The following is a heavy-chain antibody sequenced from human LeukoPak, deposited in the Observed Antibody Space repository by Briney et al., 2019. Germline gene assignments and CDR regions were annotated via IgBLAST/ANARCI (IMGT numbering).Heavy chain of an antibody. Sequence: ASVTVSCRGCVGTFSSYAISWVRQAPGQGLEWMGGINPIFGTANLAQKFHGRVTITADKYTSKASMELNSLRSSGTAVYYCARDCRRYDCWRCYPNTRQKNHCMDVWRQGTTVTVSS. CDR3: ARDCRRYDCWRCYPNTRQKNHCMDV. J-gene: IGHJ6*01. CDR2: INPIFGTA. V-gene: IGHV1-69*06. D-gene: IGHD3-3*01. CDR1: VGTFSSYA.